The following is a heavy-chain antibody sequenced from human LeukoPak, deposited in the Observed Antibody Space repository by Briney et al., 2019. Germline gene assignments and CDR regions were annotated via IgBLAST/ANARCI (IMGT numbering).Heavy chain of an antibody. V-gene: IGHV3-30*03. CDR1: GFTFNNYG. J-gene: IGHJ4*02. CDR3: ASNIPSRC. CDR2: ISYDGSNN. D-gene: IGHD2-2*01. Sequence: GGSLRLSCAASGFTFNNYGMHWVRQAPGKGLEWVAVISYDGSNNYYADSVKGRFTISRDNSKNTLYLQMNSLRAEDTAVYYCASNIPSRCWGQRTLVTVSS.